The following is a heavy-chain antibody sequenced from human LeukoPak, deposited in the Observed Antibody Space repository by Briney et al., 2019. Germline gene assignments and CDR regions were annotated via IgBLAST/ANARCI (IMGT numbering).Heavy chain of an antibody. J-gene: IGHJ4*02. Sequence: GGSLRLSCAASGFTFSDYCMSWIRQAPGKGLEWVSYISSSGSTIYYADSVKGRFTISRDNAKNSLYLQMNSLRAEDTAVYYCARDQKEYSSGWSHHFDYWGQGTLVTVSS. CDR2: ISSSGSTI. D-gene: IGHD6-19*01. CDR3: ARDQKEYSSGWSHHFDY. CDR1: GFTFSDYC. V-gene: IGHV3-11*01.